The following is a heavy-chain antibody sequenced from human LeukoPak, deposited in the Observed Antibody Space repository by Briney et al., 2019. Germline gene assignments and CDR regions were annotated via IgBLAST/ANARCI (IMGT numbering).Heavy chain of an antibody. D-gene: IGHD1-7*01. V-gene: IGHV4-34*01. Sequence: PSETLSLTCAVYGGSFSNYYWSWIRQPPGKGLEWIGEINDSGRTTYNPSLMSRVTVSVDTSTKQFSLRLTSVTATDTAVYYCARRWNYGRNYYIDVWGKGATVSVSS. CDR3: ARRWNYGRNYYIDV. CDR1: GGSFSNYY. J-gene: IGHJ6*03. CDR2: INDSGRT.